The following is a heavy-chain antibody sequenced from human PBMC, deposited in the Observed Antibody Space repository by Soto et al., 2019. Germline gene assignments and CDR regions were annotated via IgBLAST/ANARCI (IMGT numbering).Heavy chain of an antibody. D-gene: IGHD6-13*01. CDR2: ISYDGSNK. CDR1: GFTFSNSG. V-gene: IGHV3-30*18. Sequence: GGSLRLSCAASGFTFSNSGMHWVHQAPGKGLEWVAVISYDGSNKYYADSVRAGLTISRDHSENTLYLQMNRLRVEDTAVYYCAKDLWEQLLVPDGYIWGQGTLVTVSS. J-gene: IGHJ3*02. CDR3: AKDLWEQLLVPDGYI.